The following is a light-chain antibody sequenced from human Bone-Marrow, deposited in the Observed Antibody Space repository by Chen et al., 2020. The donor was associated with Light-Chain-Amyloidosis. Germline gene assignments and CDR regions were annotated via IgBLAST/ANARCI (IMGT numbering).Light chain of an antibody. CDR3: QQYTKWPPYT. J-gene: IGKJ2*01. CDR1: QSVSSN. V-gene: IGKV3-15*01. Sequence: EIVMTQSPATLSVSPGERATLSCRASQSVSSNLAWYQQKPGQAPRLLIYGASTRATSIPARFSGRWAGTEFTLTISSLQSEDFAVYYCQQYTKWPPYTFGQGTKLEIK. CDR2: GAS.